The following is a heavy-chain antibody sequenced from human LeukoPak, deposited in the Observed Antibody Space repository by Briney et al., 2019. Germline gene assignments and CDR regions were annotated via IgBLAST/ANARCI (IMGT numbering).Heavy chain of an antibody. CDR2: ISSSSSYI. CDR1: GFTFSSYG. Sequence: GGSLRLSCAASGFTFSSYGMHWVRQAPGKGLEWVSSISSSSSYIYYADSVKGRLTISRDNAKNLLYLQMNSLRAEDTAVYYCARGTYYYDSSGYYHYYFDYWGQGTLVTVSS. CDR3: ARGTYYYDSSGYYHYYFDY. D-gene: IGHD3-22*01. V-gene: IGHV3-21*01. J-gene: IGHJ4*02.